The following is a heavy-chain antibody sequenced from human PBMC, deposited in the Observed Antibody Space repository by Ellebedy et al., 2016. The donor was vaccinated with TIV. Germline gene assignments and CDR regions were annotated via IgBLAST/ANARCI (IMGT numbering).Heavy chain of an antibody. J-gene: IGHJ1*01. D-gene: IGHD3-22*01. CDR2: INTNTGNP. V-gene: IGHV7-4-1*02. CDR3: ARTYYYDSSGYYYRSGQKTFSDLQH. Sequence: ASVKVSCKASGYTFTSYAMNWVRQAPGQGLEWMGWINTNTGNPTYAQGFTGRFVFSLDTSVSTAYLQISSLKAEDTAVYYCARTYYYDSSGYYYRSGQKTFSDLQHWGQGTLVTVSS. CDR1: GYTFTSYA.